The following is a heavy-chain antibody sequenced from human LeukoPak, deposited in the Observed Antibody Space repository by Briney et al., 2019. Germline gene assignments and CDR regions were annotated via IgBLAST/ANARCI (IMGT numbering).Heavy chain of an antibody. CDR1: GFTFSSYA. D-gene: IGHD6-6*01. CDR3: ARERYSSSSYYFDY. Sequence: GGSLRPSCAASGFTFSSYAMHWVRQAPGKGLEWVAVISYDGSNKYYADSVKGRFTISRDNSKNTLYLQMNSLRAEDTAVYYCARERYSSSSYYFDYWGQGTLVTVSS. J-gene: IGHJ4*02. CDR2: ISYDGSNK. V-gene: IGHV3-30*04.